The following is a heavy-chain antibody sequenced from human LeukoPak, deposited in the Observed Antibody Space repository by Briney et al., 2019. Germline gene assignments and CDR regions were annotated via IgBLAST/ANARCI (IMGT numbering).Heavy chain of an antibody. Sequence: SETLSLTCAVYGGSFSGYYWSWIRQPPGKGLEWIGEINHSGSTNYNPSLKSRVTISVDTSKNQFSLKLSSVTAADTAVYYCAKGRTGYCSGGSCYLSIHYYYYYMDVWGKGTTVTVSS. D-gene: IGHD2-15*01. CDR1: GGSFSGYY. CDR2: INHSGST. V-gene: IGHV4-34*01. J-gene: IGHJ6*03. CDR3: AKGRTGYCSGGSCYLSIHYYYYYMDV.